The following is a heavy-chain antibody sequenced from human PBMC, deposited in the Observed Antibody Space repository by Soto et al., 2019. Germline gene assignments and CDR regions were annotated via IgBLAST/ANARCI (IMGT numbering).Heavy chain of an antibody. Sequence: QITLKESGPTLVKPTQTLTLTCTFSGFSLSSTRVAVGWIRQPPGKALEWLALIFWDDDKRYSPFLKTRLTITKDTSKNQVDLTTPNMDPVYTATYFCAHSVVAVLGYYFDYWGQGTLVTVSS. D-gene: IGHD5-12*01. CDR2: IFWDDDK. CDR1: GFSLSSTRVA. CDR3: AHSVVAVLGYYFDY. V-gene: IGHV2-5*02. J-gene: IGHJ4*02.